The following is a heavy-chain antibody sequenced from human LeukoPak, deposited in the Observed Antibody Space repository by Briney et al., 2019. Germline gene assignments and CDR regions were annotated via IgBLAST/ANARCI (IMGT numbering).Heavy chain of an antibody. CDR2: INHSGST. CDR3: ARGDENETRAQGY. Sequence: PSETLSLTCAVSGGSFSGYYWSWIRQPPGKGLEWIGEINHSGSTNYNPSLKSRVTISVDTSKNQFPLKLSSVTAADTAVYYCARGDENETRAQGYWGQGTLVTVSS. V-gene: IGHV4-34*01. J-gene: IGHJ4*02. D-gene: IGHD3-10*01. CDR1: GGSFSGYY.